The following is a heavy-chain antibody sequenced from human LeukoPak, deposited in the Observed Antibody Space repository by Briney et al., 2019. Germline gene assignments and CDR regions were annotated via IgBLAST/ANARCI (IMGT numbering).Heavy chain of an antibody. Sequence: GRSLRLSCAASGFTFSSYGMHWVRQAPGKGLEWVAVISYDGSNKYYADSVKGRFTISRDNSKNTLYLQMNSLRAEDTAVYYCARDPCSSTSCYSQADYCYYYMDVWGKGTTVTVSS. CDR1: GFTFSSYG. D-gene: IGHD2-2*01. J-gene: IGHJ6*03. CDR3: ARDPCSSTSCYSQADYCYYYMDV. V-gene: IGHV3-30*03. CDR2: ISYDGSNK.